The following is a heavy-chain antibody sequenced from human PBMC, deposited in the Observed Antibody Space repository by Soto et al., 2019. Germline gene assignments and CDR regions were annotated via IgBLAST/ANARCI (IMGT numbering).Heavy chain of an antibody. Sequence: PVKVSRKDSGFTYASNDINWVRPGPGKGLQWMGWMSANIEATDSPQKFKGRVSITWNASINRAYLELHNLKSDDTAVSYCAREVVVGGSLYLDSWGQGSLVTVSS. CDR3: AREVVVGGSLYLDS. CDR1: GFTYASND. J-gene: IGHJ5*01. D-gene: IGHD2-15*01. CDR2: MSANIEAT. V-gene: IGHV1-8*01.